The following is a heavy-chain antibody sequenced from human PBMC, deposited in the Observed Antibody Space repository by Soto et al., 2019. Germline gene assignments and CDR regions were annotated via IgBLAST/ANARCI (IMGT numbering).Heavy chain of an antibody. V-gene: IGHV4-59*01. D-gene: IGHD2-21*02. CDR1: GGSISSYY. J-gene: IGHJ5*02. Sequence: QVQLQESGPGLVKPSETLSLTCSVSGGSISSYYWSWIRQPPGKGLEWIGYIFYSGRSGSTNYNPSLKNRVTISVDTSKNQFSLKLSSVTAADTAVYYCARTALGWFDPWGQGTLVTVSS. CDR2: IFYSGRSGST. CDR3: ARTALGWFDP.